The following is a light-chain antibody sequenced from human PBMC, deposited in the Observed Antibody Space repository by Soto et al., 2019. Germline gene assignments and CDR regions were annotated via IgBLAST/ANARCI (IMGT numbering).Light chain of an antibody. V-gene: IGKV3-20*01. CDR1: QSVSSNY. CDR3: QQYGSSGGA. Sequence: EIVLTQSPGTLSFSPGERATLSCRASQSVSSNYLAWYQHKPGQAPRLLTYGASNRATGIPDRLSGSGSGTDFTLTISRLEPEDFAVYYCQQYGSSGGAFGPGTKVDLK. CDR2: GAS. J-gene: IGKJ3*01.